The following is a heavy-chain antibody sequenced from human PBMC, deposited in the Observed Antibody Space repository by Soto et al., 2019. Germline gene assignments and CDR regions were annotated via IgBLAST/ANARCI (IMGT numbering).Heavy chain of an antibody. CDR3: ARILTAETYSSGWLDY. CDR1: GGSFSGYY. J-gene: IGHJ4*02. V-gene: IGHV4-34*01. CDR2: INHSGST. D-gene: IGHD6-19*01. Sequence: PSETLSLTCAVYGGSFSGYYWSGIRQPPGKGLEWIGEINHSGSTNYNPSLKSRVTISVDTSKNQFSLKLSSVTAADTAVYYCARILTAETYSSGWLDYWGQGTLVTVSS.